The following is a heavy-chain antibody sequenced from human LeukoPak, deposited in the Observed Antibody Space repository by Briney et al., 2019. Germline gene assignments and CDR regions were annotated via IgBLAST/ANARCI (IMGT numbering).Heavy chain of an antibody. D-gene: IGHD3-22*01. CDR3: ARDRPNYHESNGHYYERDGDH. CDR2: MCGSAGCT. J-gene: IGHJ5*02. Sequence: GGSLRLSCAASGFTFNIYAMSLVRLAPGKGLQWVASMCGSAGCTFYTDSVKGRFTISRDNSNNTLYLEMNSLRAEDTAIYYCARDRPNYHESNGHYYERDGDHWGQGTLVTVSS. CDR1: GFTFNIYA. V-gene: IGHV3-23*01.